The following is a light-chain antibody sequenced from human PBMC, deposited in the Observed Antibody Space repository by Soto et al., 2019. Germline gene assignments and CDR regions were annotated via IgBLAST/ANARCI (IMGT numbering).Light chain of an antibody. CDR1: SSNIGSNT. Sequence: QSVLTQPPSASATPGQRVTISCSGGSSNIGSNTVNWYQQLPGTAPKLLIHSNNQRPSGVPDRFSGSKSGTSASLAISGLQSEDEADCYCAAWDDSLNGVVFGGGTKLTVL. CDR2: SNN. CDR3: AAWDDSLNGVV. V-gene: IGLV1-44*01. J-gene: IGLJ2*01.